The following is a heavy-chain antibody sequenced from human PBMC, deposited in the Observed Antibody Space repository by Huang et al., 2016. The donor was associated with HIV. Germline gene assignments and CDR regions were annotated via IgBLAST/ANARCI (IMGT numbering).Heavy chain of an antibody. CDR3: AMSLRYQYDSRSYWGRYFDY. CDR1: GGSFSDQI. Sequence: QVQLEQSGPAVRKPGSSVKVSCQASGGSFSDQIISWVRQAPGQRFEWMGGIIPLFRAPAYAQEFKGRVTMTADESTANIYMELNSLTSEDTAVYYCAMSLRYQYDSRSYWGRYFDYWGQGTLVTVSS. CDR2: IIPLFRAP. J-gene: IGHJ4*02. V-gene: IGHV1-69*01. D-gene: IGHD3-16*01.